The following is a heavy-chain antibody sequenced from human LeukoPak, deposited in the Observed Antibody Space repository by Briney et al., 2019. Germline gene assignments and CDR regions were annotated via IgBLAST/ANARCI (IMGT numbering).Heavy chain of an antibody. V-gene: IGHV4-59*08. CDR1: GGSISSYY. J-gene: IGHJ4*02. CDR3: AKSKSGYPQE. Sequence: SETPSLTCTVSGGSISSYYWSWIRQPPGKGLEWIGYIYYSGSTNYNPSLKSRVTISVDTSKNQFSLNLTSVTAADTAVYYCAKSKSGYPQEWGQGTLVTVSS. CDR2: IYYSGST. D-gene: IGHD3-3*01.